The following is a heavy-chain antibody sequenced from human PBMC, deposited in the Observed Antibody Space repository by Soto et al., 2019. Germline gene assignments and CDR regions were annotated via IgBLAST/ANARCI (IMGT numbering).Heavy chain of an antibody. CDR2: IDPSDSYT. V-gene: IGHV5-10-1*01. J-gene: IGHJ6*02. Sequence: GESLKISCKGSGYSFTSYGISWVRQMPGKGLEWMGRIDPSDSYTNYSPSFQGHVTISADKSISTAYLQWSSLKASDTAMYYCARREKVVVVPAAIPDYYYGMDVWGQGTTVTVSS. D-gene: IGHD2-2*01. CDR3: ARREKVVVVPAAIPDYYYGMDV. CDR1: GYSFTSYG.